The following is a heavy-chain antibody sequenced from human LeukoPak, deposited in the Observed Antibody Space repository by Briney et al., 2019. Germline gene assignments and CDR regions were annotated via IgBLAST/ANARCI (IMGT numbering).Heavy chain of an antibody. V-gene: IGHV3-21*01. J-gene: IGHJ4*02. D-gene: IGHD6-19*01. CDR3: TRGGVAVAGTGDY. Sequence: GGSLRLSCAASGFTFSSYSMNWVRQAPGKGLEWVSSISSSSSYIYYADSVKGRFTISRDNAKNSLYLQMNSLRAEDTAVYYCTRGGVAVAGTGDYWDQGTLVTVSS. CDR1: GFTFSSYS. CDR2: ISSSSSYI.